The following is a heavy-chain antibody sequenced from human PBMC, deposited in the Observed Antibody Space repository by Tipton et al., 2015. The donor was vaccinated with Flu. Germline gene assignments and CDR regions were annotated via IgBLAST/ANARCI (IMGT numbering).Heavy chain of an antibody. V-gene: IGHV3-53*01. Sequence: GSLRLSCAASGFTVSSNYMSWVRQAPGKGLEWVSVIYSGGSTYYADSVKGRFTISRDNSKNTLYLQMNSLRAEDTAVYYCARATYDSSPAYYFDYWGQGTLVTVSS. CDR3: ARATYDSSPAYYFDY. CDR2: IYSGGST. CDR1: GFTVSSNY. J-gene: IGHJ4*02. D-gene: IGHD3-22*01.